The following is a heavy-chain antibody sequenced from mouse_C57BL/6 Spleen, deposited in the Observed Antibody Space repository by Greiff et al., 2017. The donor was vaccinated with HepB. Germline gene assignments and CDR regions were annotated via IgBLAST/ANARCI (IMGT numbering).Heavy chain of an antibody. D-gene: IGHD2-1*01. J-gene: IGHJ4*01. Sequence: EVQVVESGGGLVKPGGSLKLSCAASGFTFSDYGMHWVRQAPEKGLEWVAYISSGSSTIYYADTVKGRFTISRDNAKNTLFLQMTSLRSEDTAMYYCATMVTTLYYYAMDYWGQGTSVTVSS. CDR2: ISSGSSTI. CDR1: GFTFSDYG. V-gene: IGHV5-17*01. CDR3: ATMVTTLYYYAMDY.